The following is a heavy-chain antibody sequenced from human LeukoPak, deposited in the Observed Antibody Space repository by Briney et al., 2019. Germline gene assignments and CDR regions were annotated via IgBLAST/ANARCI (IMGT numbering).Heavy chain of an antibody. J-gene: IGHJ3*02. Sequence: GRSLRLSCAASGFAFSSYGMHWIRQAPGKGLEWVAVIWSDESQKYYADSMKGRFTISRDNSKNMLYLQMNSLRVEDTAVYYCACAAGAFDMWGQGTLVTVSS. CDR2: IWSDESQK. D-gene: IGHD6-13*01. CDR1: GFAFSSYG. CDR3: ACAAGAFDM. V-gene: IGHV3-33*01.